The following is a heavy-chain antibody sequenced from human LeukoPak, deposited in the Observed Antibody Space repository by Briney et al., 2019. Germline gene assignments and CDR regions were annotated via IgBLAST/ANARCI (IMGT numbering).Heavy chain of an antibody. V-gene: IGHV3-20*04. CDR3: AKDRWTEVDAFDI. CDR1: GFTFGDYG. J-gene: IGHJ3*02. CDR2: ISWDGVST. Sequence: GGSLRLSCTASGFTFGDYGMNWVRQPPGKGLEWVSGISWDGVSTTYADSVKGRFTISRDYAKNSLYLQMDSLRDEDTAVYYCAKDRWTEVDAFDIWGQGTMVTVSS. D-gene: IGHD1-1*01.